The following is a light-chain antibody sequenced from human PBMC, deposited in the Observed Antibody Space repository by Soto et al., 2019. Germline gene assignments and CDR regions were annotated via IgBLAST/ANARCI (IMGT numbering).Light chain of an antibody. J-gene: IGLJ3*02. CDR1: SGHSSYI. Sequence: QPVLTQSSSASASLGSSVKLTCTLSSGHSSYIIAWHQQQPGKAPRYLMKLEGRGNYNKGSGVPDRFSGSSSGADRYLTISNLQFDDVADYYCETWDSNTWVFGGGTKVTVL. CDR2: LEGRGNY. V-gene: IGLV4-60*02. CDR3: ETWDSNTWV.